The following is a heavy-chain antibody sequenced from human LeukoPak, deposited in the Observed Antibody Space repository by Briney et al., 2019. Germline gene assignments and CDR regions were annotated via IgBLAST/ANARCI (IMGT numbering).Heavy chain of an antibody. V-gene: IGHV3-30*04. Sequence: GGSLRLSCAASGFSFTKYAMDWVPQAPGKGLEWVAIISKDGSMRYYADSVKGRFTVSRDNSNNAVYLQMNSLKSEDTAVDYCAGEKFDIWGQGTMVTVSA. CDR1: GFSFTKYA. CDR3: AGEKFDI. CDR2: ISKDGSMR. J-gene: IGHJ3*02.